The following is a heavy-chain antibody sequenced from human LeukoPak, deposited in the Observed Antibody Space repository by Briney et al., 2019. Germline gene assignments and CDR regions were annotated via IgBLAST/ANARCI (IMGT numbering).Heavy chain of an antibody. D-gene: IGHD6-13*01. V-gene: IGHV1-69*05. CDR2: IIPIFGTA. CDR1: GGTFSSYA. J-gene: IGHJ3*02. Sequence: SVKVSCKASGGTFSSYAISWVRQAPGQGLEWMGGIIPIFGTANYAQKFQGRVTITTDESTGTAYMELSSLRSEDTAVYYCAREERGSSSNDAFDIWGQGTMVTVSS. CDR3: AREERGSSSNDAFDI.